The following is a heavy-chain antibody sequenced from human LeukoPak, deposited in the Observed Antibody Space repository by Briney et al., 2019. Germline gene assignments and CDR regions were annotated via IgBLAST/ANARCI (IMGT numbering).Heavy chain of an antibody. V-gene: IGHV3-23*01. Sequence: GGSLRLSCAASGFTFSSYAMSWVRQAPGRGLEWVSAISGSGGSTYYADSVKGRFTISRDNSKNTLYLRMNSLRAEDTAVYYCAKGRARAAYNWFDPWGQGTLVTVSS. J-gene: IGHJ5*02. CDR1: GFTFSSYA. D-gene: IGHD2-15*01. CDR3: AKGRARAAYNWFDP. CDR2: ISGSGGST.